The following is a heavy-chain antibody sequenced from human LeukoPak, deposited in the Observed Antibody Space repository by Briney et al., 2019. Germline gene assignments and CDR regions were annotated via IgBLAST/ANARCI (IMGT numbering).Heavy chain of an antibody. V-gene: IGHV3-48*04. CDR3: ARGPLHYYDSSGYYYVGYTLDY. D-gene: IGHD3-22*01. CDR2: INSSSSTI. J-gene: IGHJ4*02. Sequence: PGGSLRLSCAASGFTFSRYSMNWVRQAPGKGLEWVSYINSSSSTIYYADSVKGRFTISRDNAKNSLYLQMNSLRAEDTAVYYCARGPLHYYDSSGYYYVGYTLDYWGQGTLVTVSS. CDR1: GFTFSRYS.